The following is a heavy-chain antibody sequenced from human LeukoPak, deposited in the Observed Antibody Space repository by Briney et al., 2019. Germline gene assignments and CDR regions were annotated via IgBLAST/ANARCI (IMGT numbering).Heavy chain of an antibody. J-gene: IGHJ4*02. D-gene: IGHD1-26*01. Sequence: GGSLRLSCAASGFTFSSYWMHWVRQVPGKGLVWVSRIDNDGSTTSYADSVKGRFIISRDNAKNTLYLQMSSLRVEDTAVYYRARDAIVGVTSPNDYWGQGTLVTVSS. CDR3: ARDAIVGVTSPNDY. V-gene: IGHV3-74*01. CDR2: IDNDGSTT. CDR1: GFTFSSYW.